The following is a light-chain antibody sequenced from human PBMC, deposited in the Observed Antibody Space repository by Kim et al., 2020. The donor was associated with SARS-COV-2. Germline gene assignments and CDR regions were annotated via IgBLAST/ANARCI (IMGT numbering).Light chain of an antibody. CDR2: YDS. Sequence: AQGKTAGLTCRGKNIGSKSVHWYHKKPAQAPVLLIYYDSDRPSGIPERFSGSKAGNTATLTISRVEAGDEADYYCQVWDSSSDHYVFGTGTKVTVL. J-gene: IGLJ1*01. CDR3: QVWDSSSDHYV. V-gene: IGLV3-21*04. CDR1: NIGSKS.